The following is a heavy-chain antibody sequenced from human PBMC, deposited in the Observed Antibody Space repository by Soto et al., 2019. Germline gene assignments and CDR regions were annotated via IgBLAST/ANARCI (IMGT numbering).Heavy chain of an antibody. CDR2: ISHTGTT. Sequence: QVQLQESGPGLVKPSETLSLTCTVSGGSISSYYWSWIRQSPGKGLELVAYISHTGTTDYNPSLKSRLTISLDTSKNQFSLKLTSVTAADTAVYYCARGPPRMDAFDIWGQGTKVTVSP. J-gene: IGHJ3*02. V-gene: IGHV4-59*01. CDR1: GGSISSYY. CDR3: ARGPPRMDAFDI.